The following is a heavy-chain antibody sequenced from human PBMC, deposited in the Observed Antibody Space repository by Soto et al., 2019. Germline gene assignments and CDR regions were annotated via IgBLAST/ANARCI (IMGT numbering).Heavy chain of an antibody. CDR1: GFTFSKYG. CDR2: LLHDGGDQ. CDR3: ARDDDRPDNGLDM. Sequence: QVQLVESGGGVVQPGRSLRLSCAASGFTFSKYGMHWVRQAPGKGLEWVAVLLHDGGDQRYGDSVKGRFTISRDNSKNTLYLQINSLRVEDTAVYYCARDDDRPDNGLDMWGQGTMVTVSS. J-gene: IGHJ3*02. V-gene: IGHV3-33*05. D-gene: IGHD2-8*01.